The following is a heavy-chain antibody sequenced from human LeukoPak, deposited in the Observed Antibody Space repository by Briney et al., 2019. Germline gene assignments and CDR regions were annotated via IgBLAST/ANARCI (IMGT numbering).Heavy chain of an antibody. V-gene: IGHV4-34*01. D-gene: IGHD3-10*01. CDR1: GGSFSGYY. CDR3: ARGSRYYGSGSKRDFDY. J-gene: IGHJ4*02. CDR2: INHSGST. Sequence: SETLSLTCAVYGGSFSGYYWSWIRQPPGKGLEWIGEINHSGSTNYNPSLKSRVTISVDTSKNQFSLKLSSVTAADTAVCYCARGSRYYGSGSKRDFDYWGQGTLVTVSS.